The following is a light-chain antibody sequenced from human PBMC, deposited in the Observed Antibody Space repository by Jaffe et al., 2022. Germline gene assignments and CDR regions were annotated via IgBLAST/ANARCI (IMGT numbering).Light chain of an antibody. CDR3: QSYDDRLSTYV. CDR2: GNN. Sequence: QSVLTQPPSVSGAPGQRVTISCTGSSSNIGADFDVHWYQQVAVTAPKLLIYGNNNRPSGVPDRFSASKSGTSASLAITGLQADDEADYYCQSYDDRLSTYVFGGGTKLTVL. J-gene: IGLJ3*02. V-gene: IGLV1-40*01. CDR1: SSNIGADFD.